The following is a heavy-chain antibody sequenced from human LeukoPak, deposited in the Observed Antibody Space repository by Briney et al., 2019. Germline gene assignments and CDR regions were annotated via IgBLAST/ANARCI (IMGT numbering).Heavy chain of an antibody. CDR2: IYYSGST. CDR1: GGSISSYY. CDR3: ARRRGNSNAFDI. Sequence: KSSETLSLTCTVSGGSISSYYWSWIRQPPGKGLEWIGYIYYSGSTNYNPSLKSRVTISVGTSKNQFSLKLSSVTAADTAVYYCARRRGNSNAFDIWGQGTMVTVSS. D-gene: IGHD2/OR15-2a*01. J-gene: IGHJ3*02. V-gene: IGHV4-59*08.